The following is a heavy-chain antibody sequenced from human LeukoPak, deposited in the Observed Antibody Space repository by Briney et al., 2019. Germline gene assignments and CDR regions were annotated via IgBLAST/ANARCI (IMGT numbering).Heavy chain of an antibody. CDR1: GDSFSRSDSY. CDR3: ARRRYYDGSGYLE. D-gene: IGHD3-22*01. J-gene: IGHJ1*01. Sequence: SETLSLTCSVSGDSFSRSDSYWVWLRQPPGPGLEWIGTIYYSGRTYYSPSLKSRVTMSVDPSNNQFSLNLRSVTAADTALYYCARRRYYDGSGYLEWGQGTLLSVSS. V-gene: IGHV4-39*01. CDR2: IYYSGRT.